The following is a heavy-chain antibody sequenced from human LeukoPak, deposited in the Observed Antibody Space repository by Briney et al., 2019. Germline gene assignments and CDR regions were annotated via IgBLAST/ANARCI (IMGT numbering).Heavy chain of an antibody. D-gene: IGHD3-22*01. CDR1: GFTFSTCA. J-gene: IGHJ4*02. Sequence: GGSLRLSCAASGFTFSTCAMSWVRQAPGKGLEWVSTISGGGRSTDYADSVKGQFTISRDNSKNTLYLQMNSLRAEDTAVYYCVKYYHDSSGYSHFDYWGQGTLVTVSS. CDR3: VKYYHDSSGYSHFDY. V-gene: IGHV3-23*01. CDR2: ISGGGRST.